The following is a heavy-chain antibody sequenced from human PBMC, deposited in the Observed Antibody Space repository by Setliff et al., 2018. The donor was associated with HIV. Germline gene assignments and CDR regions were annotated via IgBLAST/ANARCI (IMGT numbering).Heavy chain of an antibody. V-gene: IGHV2-5*01. CDR1: GFSLSTNGMG. J-gene: IGHJ3*02. D-gene: IGHD2-21*02. Sequence: GSGPTLVNPTQALTLTCTFSGFSLSTNGMGVGWIRQPPGKALEWLALIYWNDDKFYSPSLKSRLTITKDTSKNQVVLTMTNMDPVDTATYYCAHRLKLREYGGNSHAFHIWGQGTMVTVSS. CDR3: AHRLKLREYGGNSHAFHI. CDR2: IYWNDDK.